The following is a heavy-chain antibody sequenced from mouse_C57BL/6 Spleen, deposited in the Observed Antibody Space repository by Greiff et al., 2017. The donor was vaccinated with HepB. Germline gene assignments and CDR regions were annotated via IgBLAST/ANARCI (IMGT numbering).Heavy chain of an antibody. CDR2: INPNNGGT. V-gene: IGHV1-26*01. CDR1: GYTFTDYY. J-gene: IGHJ2*01. Sequence: VQLQQSGPELVKPGASVKISCKASGYTFTDYYMNWVKQSHGKSLEWIGDINPNNGGTSYNQKFKGKATLTVDKSSSTAYMELRSLTSEDSAVYYCAMGLGYDVGYFDYWGQGTTLTVSS. D-gene: IGHD2-2*01. CDR3: AMGLGYDVGYFDY.